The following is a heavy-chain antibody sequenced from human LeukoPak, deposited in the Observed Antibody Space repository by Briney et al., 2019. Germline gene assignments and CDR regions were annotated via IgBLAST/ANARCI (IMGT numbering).Heavy chain of an antibody. D-gene: IGHD2-15*01. J-gene: IGHJ3*02. CDR2: ISGSGGST. V-gene: IGHV3-23*01. Sequence: GGSLRLSCAASGFTFRSYAMQWVRQAPGKGLEWVSGISGSGGSTHYADSVKDRFTISRDNSKNTLYLQMNSLRAEDTAVYYCAKETVVVVAATPDAFDIWGQGTMVTVSS. CDR3: AKETVVVVAATPDAFDI. CDR1: GFTFRSYA.